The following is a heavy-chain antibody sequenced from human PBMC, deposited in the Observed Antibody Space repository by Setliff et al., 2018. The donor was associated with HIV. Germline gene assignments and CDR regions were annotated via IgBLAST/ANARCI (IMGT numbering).Heavy chain of an antibody. J-gene: IGHJ3*02. CDR2: IYTSGST. CDR3: ARVFPPIRGAPFGTPPGALDI. D-gene: IGHD2-15*01. Sequence: PSETLSLTCSVSGGSMNTFHWSWIRQPAGKGLEWIGRIYTSGSTIYNPSLRSRFTMSVDTSKNQFSLKLNSVTAADTAVYYCARVFPPIRGAPFGTPPGALDIWGQGTMVTVSS. CDR1: GGSMNTFH. V-gene: IGHV4-4*07.